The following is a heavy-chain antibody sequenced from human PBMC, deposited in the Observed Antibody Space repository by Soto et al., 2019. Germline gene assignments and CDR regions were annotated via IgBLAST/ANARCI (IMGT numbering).Heavy chain of an antibody. Sequence: EVQLLESGGNLVQPGGSLRLSCAASGFIFSDYAMSWVRQAPGKGLEWVSLVRGHDDNAYYADSVKGRFTISRDNSRNTLYLQMNSLRAEDTAVYFCAKDWTHFDLWGQGTLVTVSS. J-gene: IGHJ5*02. CDR2: VRGHDDNA. V-gene: IGHV3-23*01. CDR3: AKDWTHFDL. CDR1: GFIFSDYA. D-gene: IGHD3-3*01.